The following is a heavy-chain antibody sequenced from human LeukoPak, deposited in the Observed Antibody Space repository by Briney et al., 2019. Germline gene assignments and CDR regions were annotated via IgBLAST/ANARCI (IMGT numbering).Heavy chain of an antibody. D-gene: IGHD5-18*01. CDR2: IKQDGSEK. Sequence: ETLSLTCAVYGGSFSGYYWSWVRQAPGKGLEWVANIKQDGSEKYYVDSVKGRFTISRDNAKNSLYLQMNSLRAEDTAVYYCARTSYSYRPQDAFDIWGQGTMVTVSS. CDR1: GGSFSGYY. CDR3: ARTSYSYRPQDAFDI. J-gene: IGHJ3*02. V-gene: IGHV3-7*01.